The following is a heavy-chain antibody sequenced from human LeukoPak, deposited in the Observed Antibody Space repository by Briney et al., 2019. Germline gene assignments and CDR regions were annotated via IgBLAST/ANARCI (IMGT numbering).Heavy chain of an antibody. V-gene: IGHV4-39*07. CDR1: GGSISSSSYY. CDR2: IYYSGST. Sequence: KPSETLSLTCTVSGGSISSSSYYWGWIRQPPGKGLEWIGSIYYSGSTYYNPSLKSRVTISVDTSKNQFSLKLSSVTAADTAVYYCARANHDYAAAPLDYWGQGTLVTVSS. CDR3: ARANHDYAAAPLDY. D-gene: IGHD4-17*01. J-gene: IGHJ4*02.